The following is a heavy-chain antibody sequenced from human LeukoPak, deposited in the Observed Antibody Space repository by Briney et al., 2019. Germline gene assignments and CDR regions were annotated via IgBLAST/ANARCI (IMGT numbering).Heavy chain of an antibody. CDR1: GFTFSSYS. CDR2: ISSSSSTI. V-gene: IGHV3-48*04. J-gene: IGHJ4*02. CDR3: ARVWSSGYTKDY. Sequence: PPGGSLRLSCAASGFTFSSYSIDWVRQAPGKGLEWLSYISSSSSTIYYADSVKGRFTISRDNAKNSVYLQMNSLRAEDTAVYYCARVWSSGYTKDYWGQGTLVTVSS. D-gene: IGHD3-22*01.